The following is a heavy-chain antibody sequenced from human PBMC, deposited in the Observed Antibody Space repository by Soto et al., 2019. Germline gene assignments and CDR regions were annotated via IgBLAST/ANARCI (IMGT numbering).Heavy chain of an antibody. D-gene: IGHD3-22*01. CDR2: ISGSGGST. Sequence: GSLRRSCAASGFTFSNYAMSWVRQAPGKGLEWVSAISGSGGSTYYADSVKGRFTISRDNSKNTLYLQMNSLRAEDTAVHYCAKARADYYDSSGYPVDYWGQGTLVTVSS. CDR1: GFTFSNYA. V-gene: IGHV3-23*01. CDR3: AKARADYYDSSGYPVDY. J-gene: IGHJ4*02.